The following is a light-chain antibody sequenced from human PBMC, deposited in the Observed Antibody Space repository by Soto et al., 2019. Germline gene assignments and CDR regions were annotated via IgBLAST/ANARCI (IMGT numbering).Light chain of an antibody. CDR3: AAWDDSLGAYV. J-gene: IGLJ1*01. V-gene: IGLV1-44*01. CDR2: TNN. CDR1: SSNIGTNT. Sequence: QSALTQPPSASATPGQRVTISCSGSSSNIGTNTVNWYQQLPGTAPRLLIYTNNQRPSGVPQRFSGSKTGTSASLAIGGLQSEDGADYYCAAWDDSLGAYVFGTGTKVTVL.